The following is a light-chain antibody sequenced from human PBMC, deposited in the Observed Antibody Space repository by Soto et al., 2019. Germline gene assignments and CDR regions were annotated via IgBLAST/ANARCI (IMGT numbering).Light chain of an antibody. CDR2: DDS. CDR3: QVWDSSSDHPHVV. Sequence: SYELTQPPSVSVAPGQTARITCGGNNIGSKSVHWYQQKPGQAPVLVVYDDSDRPSGIPEGFSGSNSGNTATLTISRVEAGDEADYYCQVWDSSSDHPHVVFGGGTKLTVL. CDR1: NIGSKS. V-gene: IGLV3-21*02. J-gene: IGLJ2*01.